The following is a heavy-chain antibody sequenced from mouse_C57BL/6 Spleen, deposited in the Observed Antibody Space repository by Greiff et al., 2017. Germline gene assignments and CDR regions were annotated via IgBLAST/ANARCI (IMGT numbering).Heavy chain of an antibody. CDR1: GYTFTSYW. CDR3: ARRRDDYDPFAY. V-gene: IGHV1-55*01. D-gene: IGHD2-4*01. Sequence: QVQLQQSGAELVKPGASVKMSCKASGYTFTSYWITWVKQRPGQGLEWIGDIYPGSGSTNYNEKFKSKATLTVDTSSSTAYMQLSSLTSEDSAVYCCARRRDDYDPFAYWGQGTLVTVSA. CDR2: IYPGSGST. J-gene: IGHJ3*01.